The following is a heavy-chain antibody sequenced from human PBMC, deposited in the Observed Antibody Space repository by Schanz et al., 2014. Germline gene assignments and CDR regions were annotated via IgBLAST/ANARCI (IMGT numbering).Heavy chain of an antibody. D-gene: IGHD6-6*01. Sequence: QVQLVQSGAEMKKPGASVKVSCKASGYTFTGYYMHWVRQAPGQGLEWMGWINPNSGTTNYAQKLQGRVTMTTDTATSTAYMELRSLRSDDTAVYYCARDQSPDTNSSDVRYFDYWGQGSLVTVSS. J-gene: IGHJ4*02. CDR1: GYTFTGYY. CDR3: ARDQSPDTNSSDVRYFDY. V-gene: IGHV1-2*02. CDR2: INPNSGTT.